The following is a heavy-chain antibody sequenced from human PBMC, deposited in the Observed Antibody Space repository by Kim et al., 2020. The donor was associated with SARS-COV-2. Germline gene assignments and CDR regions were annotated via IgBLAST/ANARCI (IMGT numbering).Heavy chain of an antibody. CDR1: GGSISSSSYY. Sequence: SETLSLTCTVSGGSISSSSYYWGWIRQPPGKGLEWIGSIYYSGSTYYNPSLKSRVTISVYTSKNQFSLKLSSVTAADTAVYYCARDTVVVTVQPFDPWGQGTLVTVSS. J-gene: IGHJ5*02. V-gene: IGHV4-39*01. CDR3: ARDTVVVTVQPFDP. CDR2: IYYSGST. D-gene: IGHD2-21*02.